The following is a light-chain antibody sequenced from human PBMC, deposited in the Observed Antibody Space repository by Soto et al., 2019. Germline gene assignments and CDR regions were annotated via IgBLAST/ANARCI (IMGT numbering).Light chain of an antibody. CDR1: QSISRY. CDR2: AAS. J-gene: IGKJ2*01. CDR3: QQGYRTPSP. Sequence: DIQMTQSPSSLYASVGDRVTITCRASQSISRYLNRYQQKADKAPKLLIYAASSLQSGVPSRFSGSRSGTDFTLALSNLQPEDCATYYCQQGYRTPSPLGQGTKLEIK. V-gene: IGKV1-39*01.